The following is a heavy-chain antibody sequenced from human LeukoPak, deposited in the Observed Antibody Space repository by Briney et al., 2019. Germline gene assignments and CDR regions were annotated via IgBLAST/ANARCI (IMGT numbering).Heavy chain of an antibody. V-gene: IGHV4-61*02. CDR2: IYTSGST. J-gene: IGHJ4*02. Sequence: SQTLSLTCTVSGGSISSGSYYWSWIRQPAGKGLEWIGRIYTSGSTNYNPSLKSRVTISVDTSKNQFSLKLSSVTAADTAVYYCARGSGGWYFGSTFDYWGQGTLVTVSS. CDR3: ARGSGGWYFGSTFDY. CDR1: GGSISSGSYY. D-gene: IGHD6-19*01.